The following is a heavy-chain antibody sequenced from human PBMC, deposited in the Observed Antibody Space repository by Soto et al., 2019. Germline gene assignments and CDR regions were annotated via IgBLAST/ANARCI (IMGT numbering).Heavy chain of an antibody. CDR3: ASGLYIAGRLNRWNWFDP. CDR2: MWYDGTKE. J-gene: IGHJ5*02. Sequence: QVQLMESGGGVVQPGRSLRLSCAASGFTFTRYAMHWVRQAPGKGLEWVALMWYDGTKEYYADSVKGRFTISRDTSNNTVHLQMNSLRAEDTAVYYCASGLYIAGRLNRWNWFDPWGQGTLVIVSS. CDR1: GFTFTRYA. D-gene: IGHD6-6*01. V-gene: IGHV3-33*01.